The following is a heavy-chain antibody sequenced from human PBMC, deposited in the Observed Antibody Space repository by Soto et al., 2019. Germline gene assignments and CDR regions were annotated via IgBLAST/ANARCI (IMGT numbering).Heavy chain of an antibody. CDR1: GFSLSNARMG. V-gene: IGHV2-26*01. CDR2: IFSNDEK. Sequence: QVTLKESGPVLVKPTETLTLTCTVSGFSLSNARMGVSWIRQPPGKALEWLAHIFSNDEKSYSTSLKSRLTISKDTSKSQVVLTMTNMDPVDTARYYCARPVVADLSCWYFDLWGRGTLVTVSS. J-gene: IGHJ2*01. CDR3: ARPVVADLSCWYFDL. D-gene: IGHD5-12*01.